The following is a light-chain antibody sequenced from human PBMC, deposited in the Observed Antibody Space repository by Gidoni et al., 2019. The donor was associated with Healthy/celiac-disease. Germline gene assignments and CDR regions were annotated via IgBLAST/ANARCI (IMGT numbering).Light chain of an antibody. Sequence: QSVLTQPPSASGTPGQRVTISCSGSSPNIGSNYVYWYQQLPGTAPKLLLYRNNQRPSGVPDRFSGSKSGTSASLAISGLRSEDEADYYCAAWDDSLSGPLYVFGTGTKVTVL. J-gene: IGLJ1*01. CDR3: AAWDDSLSGPLYV. V-gene: IGLV1-47*01. CDR1: SPNIGSNY. CDR2: RNN.